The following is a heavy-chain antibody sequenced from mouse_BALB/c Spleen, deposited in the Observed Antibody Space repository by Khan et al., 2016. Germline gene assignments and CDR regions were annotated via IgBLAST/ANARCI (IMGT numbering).Heavy chain of an antibody. D-gene: IGHD3-1*01. CDR1: GYTFTNYG. CDR2: IHTSTGEP. Sequence: QIQLVQSGPELKTPGETVKISCKASGYTFTNYGMNWVKQAPGKGLKWMGWIHTSTGEPTYAEEFKGRIAFSLETSASTAYLQLNNLKSEDTATXVGARAARATFAYWGQGTLVTVSA. V-gene: IGHV9-3*02. J-gene: IGHJ3*01. CDR3: ARAARATFAY.